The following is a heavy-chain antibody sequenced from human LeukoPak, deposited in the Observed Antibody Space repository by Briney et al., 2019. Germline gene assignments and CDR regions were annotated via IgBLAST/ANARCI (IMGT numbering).Heavy chain of an antibody. CDR1: GYSFTSYW. Sequence: GESLKISCKGSGYSFTSYWIGWVRQLPGKGLEWMGIIYPGDSDTRYSPSFQGQVIISADKSISTAYLQWSSLKASNTAMYYCARRRYYDSSGYYYFDYWGQGTLVTVSS. D-gene: IGHD3-22*01. CDR2: IYPGDSDT. CDR3: ARRRYYDSSGYYYFDY. J-gene: IGHJ4*02. V-gene: IGHV5-51*01.